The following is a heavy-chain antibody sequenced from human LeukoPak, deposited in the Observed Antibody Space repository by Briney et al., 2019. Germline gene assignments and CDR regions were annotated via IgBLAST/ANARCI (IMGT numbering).Heavy chain of an antibody. CDR2: IYYSGST. J-gene: IGHJ4*02. Sequence: SETLSLTCAVYGGSFSGYYWSWIRQPPGKGLEWIGYIYYSGSTNYNPSLKSRVTISVDTSKNQFSLKLSSVTAADTAVYYCARASPSFDYWGQGTLVTVSS. CDR1: GGSFSGYY. D-gene: IGHD2-2*01. CDR3: ARASPSFDY. V-gene: IGHV4-59*01.